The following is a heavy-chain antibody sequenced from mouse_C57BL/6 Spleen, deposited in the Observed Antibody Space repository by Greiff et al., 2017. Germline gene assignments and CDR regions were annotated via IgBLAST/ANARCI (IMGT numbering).Heavy chain of an antibody. CDR1: GFTFSSYA. CDR3: ARDPPYYGSFFDY. J-gene: IGHJ2*01. D-gene: IGHD1-1*01. V-gene: IGHV5-4*01. CDR2: ISDGGSYT. Sequence: EVKLVESGGGLVKPGGSLKLSCAASGFTFSSYAMSWVRQTPEKRLEWVATISDGGSYTYYPDNVKGRFTISRDNAKNNLYLQMSHLKSEDTAMYYCARDPPYYGSFFDYWGQGTTLTVSS.